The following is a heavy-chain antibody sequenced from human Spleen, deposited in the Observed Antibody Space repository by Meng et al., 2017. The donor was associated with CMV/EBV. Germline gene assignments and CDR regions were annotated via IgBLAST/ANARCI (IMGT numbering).Heavy chain of an antibody. V-gene: IGHV3-23*01. J-gene: IGHJ4*02. D-gene: IGHD3-10*01. Sequence: GESLKISCAASGFTFSSYAMSWVRQAPGKGLEWVLAISGSGGSTYYADSVKGRFTVYRDNSKNTLYVQMNSLRAEETAVYYCAKDQDVLLWFGGMDYWGQGTLVTVSS. CDR2: ISGSGGST. CDR3: AKDQDVLLWFGGMDY. CDR1: GFTFSSYA.